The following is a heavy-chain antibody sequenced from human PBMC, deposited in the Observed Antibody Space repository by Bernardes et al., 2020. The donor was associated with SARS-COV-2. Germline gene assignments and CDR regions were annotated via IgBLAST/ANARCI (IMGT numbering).Heavy chain of an antibody. CDR3: ARDHGIFDSSGYQGT. CDR1: GFTFSSYG. V-gene: IGHV3-33*01. Sequence: GGSLRLSCAASGFTFSSYGMHWVRQAPGKGLEWVAVIWYDGSNKYYADSVKGRFTISRDNSKNTLYLEMNSLRAEDTAVYYCARDHGIFDSSGYQGTWGQGTLVTVSS. D-gene: IGHD3-22*01. J-gene: IGHJ4*02. CDR2: IWYDGSNK.